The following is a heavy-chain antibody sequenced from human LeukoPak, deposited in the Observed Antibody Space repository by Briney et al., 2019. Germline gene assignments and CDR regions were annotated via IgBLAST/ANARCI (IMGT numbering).Heavy chain of an antibody. D-gene: IGHD1-1*01. J-gene: IGHJ4*02. V-gene: IGHV3-48*03. Sequence: GGSLRLSCAASGFTFSSYEMNWVRQAPGKGLEWVSYISSSGSTIYYADSVKGRFTISRDNAKNSLYPQMNSLRAEDTAVYYCARPRNWNDYGYWGQGTLVTVSS. CDR1: GFTFSSYE. CDR3: ARPRNWNDYGY. CDR2: ISSSGSTI.